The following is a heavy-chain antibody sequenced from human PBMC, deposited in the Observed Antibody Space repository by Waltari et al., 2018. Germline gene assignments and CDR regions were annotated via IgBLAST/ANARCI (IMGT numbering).Heavy chain of an antibody. D-gene: IGHD2-2*01. CDR1: GYNFTNYW. V-gene: IGHV5-10-1*03. Sequence: VQLVQSGAEVKEPGESLRISCKASGYNFTNYWINWVRQMPGKGLEWMGGIDPAKSFPTYGPSYKYHCTISAEESVSTDYLQWTNLKASDTAMYYCATSRIAYCSSTSCYRGVDGWGQGSTVTVSS. CDR3: ATSRIAYCSSTSCYRGVDG. CDR2: IDPAKSFP. J-gene: IGHJ6*02.